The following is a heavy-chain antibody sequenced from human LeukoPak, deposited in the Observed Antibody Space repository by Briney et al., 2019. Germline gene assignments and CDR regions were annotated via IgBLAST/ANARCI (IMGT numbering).Heavy chain of an antibody. V-gene: IGHV4-59*08. Sequence: SETLSLTCTVSAGSITNYYWSWIRQPPGKGLEWIGYIYYTGSTNYNPSHKSRVSISVDTSKNQFSLKLSSVTAADTAVYYCARHGGYHSPIDYWGQGTLVTVSS. D-gene: IGHD3-22*01. CDR2: IYYTGST. CDR1: AGSITNYY. J-gene: IGHJ4*02. CDR3: ARHGGYHSPIDY.